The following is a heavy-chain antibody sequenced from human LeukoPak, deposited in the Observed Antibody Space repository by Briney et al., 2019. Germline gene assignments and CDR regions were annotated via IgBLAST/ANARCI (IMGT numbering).Heavy chain of an antibody. CDR3: TTLDIVVVTGTDY. D-gene: IGHD2-21*02. CDR1: GFTFSNAW. Sequence: GGSLRLSCAASGFTFSNAWMSWVRQAPGKGLEWVGRIKSKTDGGTTDYAAPVKGRFTISRDDSKNTLYLQMNSLKTEDTAVYYCTTLDIVVVTGTDYWGQGTLVTVSS. V-gene: IGHV3-15*01. CDR2: IKSKTDGGTT. J-gene: IGHJ4*02.